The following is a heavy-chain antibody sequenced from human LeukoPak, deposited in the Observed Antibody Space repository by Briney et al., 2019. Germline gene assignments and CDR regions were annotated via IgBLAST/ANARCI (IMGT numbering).Heavy chain of an antibody. Sequence: GASVKVSCKASGGTFSSYAISWVRQAPGQGLEWMGRIIPILGTANYAQKFQGRVTITADKSTSTAYMELSSLRSEDTAVYYCARDGHDSSGYYYTNFDYWGQGTLVTVSS. V-gene: IGHV1-69*04. CDR1: GGTFSSYA. D-gene: IGHD3-22*01. J-gene: IGHJ4*02. CDR2: IIPILGTA. CDR3: ARDGHDSSGYYYTNFDY.